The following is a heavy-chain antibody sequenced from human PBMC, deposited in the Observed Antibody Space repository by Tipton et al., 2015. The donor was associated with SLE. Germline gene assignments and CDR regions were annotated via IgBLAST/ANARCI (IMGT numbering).Heavy chain of an antibody. V-gene: IGHV4-30-4*08. CDR3: ARGQGSYYDILTGGAFDI. CDR2: ISYDGST. Sequence: TLSLTCNVSGVDSGDDYWSWIRQPPGKGLEWIGYISYDGSTYYNPSLKSRVAISLDTSKNQFSLKLSSVTVADTAVYYCARGQGSYYDILTGGAFDIWGQGTMVTVSS. CDR1: GVDSGDDY. J-gene: IGHJ3*02. D-gene: IGHD3-9*01.